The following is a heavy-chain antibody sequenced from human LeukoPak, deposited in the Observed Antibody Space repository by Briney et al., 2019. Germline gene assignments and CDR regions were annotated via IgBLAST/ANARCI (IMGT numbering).Heavy chain of an antibody. D-gene: IGHD5-12*01. J-gene: IGHJ6*02. CDR3: ARDSGDIVATMAYGMDV. Sequence: GASVKVSCKASGYTFTSYGISWVRQAPGQGLEWMGWISAYNGNTNYAQKLQGRVTMTTDTSTSTAYMELRSLRSDDTAVYYCARDSGDIVATMAYGMDVWGQGTTVTVSS. CDR1: GYTFTSYG. V-gene: IGHV1-18*01. CDR2: ISAYNGNT.